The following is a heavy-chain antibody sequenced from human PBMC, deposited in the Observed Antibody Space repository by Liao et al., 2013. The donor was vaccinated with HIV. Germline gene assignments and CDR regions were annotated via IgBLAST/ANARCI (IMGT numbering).Heavy chain of an antibody. V-gene: IGHV4-61*02. Sequence: QVQLQESGPGLVKPSQTLSLTCSVSGGSIASGSYYWSWIRQPAGKGLEWIGRVYPGVTSHYNPSLQSRVTISADTSENQFSLKLSSVTAADTAVYYCALGDYYDSRLGWGQGTMVTVSS. J-gene: IGHJ3*01. CDR1: GGSIASGSYY. CDR2: VYPGVTS. CDR3: ALGDYYDSRLG. D-gene: IGHD3-22*01.